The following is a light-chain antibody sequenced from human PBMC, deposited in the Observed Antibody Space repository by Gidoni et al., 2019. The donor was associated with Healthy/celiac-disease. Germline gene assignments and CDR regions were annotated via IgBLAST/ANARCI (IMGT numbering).Light chain of an antibody. CDR2: AAS. J-gene: IGKJ5*01. CDR1: QSIISY. CDR3: QQSYSTIT. V-gene: IGKV1-39*01. Sequence: DIQLTQSPSSLSASLGDRVTITFRASQSIISYLNWYQQKPGKATKLLIYAASSLQSGVPSRFSGSGSGTDFTLTISSLQPEDFATYYCQQSYSTITFXQXTRLEIK.